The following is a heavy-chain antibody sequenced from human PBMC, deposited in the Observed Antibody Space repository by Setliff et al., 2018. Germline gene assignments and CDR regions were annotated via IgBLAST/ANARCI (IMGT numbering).Heavy chain of an antibody. CDR2: INHSGST. CDR3: ARHRAVAGAYYFDF. D-gene: IGHD6-19*01. J-gene: IGHJ4*02. CDR1: GGSISSSNW. Sequence: KPSETLSLTCAVSGGSISSSNWWSWVRQPPGKGLEWIGEINHSGSTNYNPSLKSRVTISIDTSKNQFSLKLTAVTAADTAIYYCARHRAVAGAYYFDFWGQGTLVTVSS. V-gene: IGHV4-4*02.